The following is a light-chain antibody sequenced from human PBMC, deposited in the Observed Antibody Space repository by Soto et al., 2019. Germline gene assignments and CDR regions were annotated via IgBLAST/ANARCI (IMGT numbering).Light chain of an antibody. J-gene: IGLJ2*01. CDR1: SSNIGAGYD. CDR3: LSYDSSLSGVV. V-gene: IGLV1-40*01. CDR2: GNS. Sequence: QSVLTQPPSVSGAPGQRVTISCTGSSSNIGAGYDVHWYQQLPGTAPKLLIYGNSNRPSGVPDRLSGSKSGTSASLAITGLQAEDEADYYCLSYDSSLSGVVFGGGTKLTVL.